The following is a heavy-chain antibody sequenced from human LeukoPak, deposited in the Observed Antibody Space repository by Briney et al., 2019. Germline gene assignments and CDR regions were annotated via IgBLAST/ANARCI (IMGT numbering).Heavy chain of an antibody. CDR1: GGSISSSNW. CDR3: ARPIAGSSVWRSFDY. CDR2: IYPSGST. D-gene: IGHD6-19*01. J-gene: IGHJ4*02. Sequence: PSGTLSLTCAVSGGSISSSNWWSWVRQPPGRGLEWIGEIYPSGSTNYNPSLKSRVTISVDNSKNQFSLQLSSVTAADTAVYYCARPIAGSSVWRSFDYWGQGTLVTVSS. V-gene: IGHV4-4*02.